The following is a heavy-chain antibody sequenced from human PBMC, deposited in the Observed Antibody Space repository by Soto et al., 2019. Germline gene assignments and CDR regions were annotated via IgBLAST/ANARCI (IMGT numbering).Heavy chain of an antibody. CDR2: FGTSRKYI. J-gene: IGHJ3*02. Sequence: GSLRLSCVASGYTLSDYSMNWVRQAPGKGLEWVSYFGTSRKYIYYADSARGRFTISRDDAKNSLYLQLNSLRDEDTALYYCVRDRDWAFDIWGQGTMVTVSS. D-gene: IGHD3-9*01. CDR3: VRDRDWAFDI. V-gene: IGHV3-48*02. CDR1: GYTLSDYS.